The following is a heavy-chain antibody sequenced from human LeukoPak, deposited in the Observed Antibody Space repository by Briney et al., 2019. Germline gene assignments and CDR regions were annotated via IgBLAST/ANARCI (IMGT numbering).Heavy chain of an antibody. V-gene: IGHV4-4*07. CDR1: GGSISSYY. CDR2: IYTSGST. D-gene: IGHD3-10*01. Sequence: PSETLSLTCTVSGGSISSYYWSWIRQPAGKGLEWIGRIYTSGSTNYNPSLKSRVTMSVDTSKNQFSLKLSSVTAADTAVYYCAREESDYYGSGSPEKYFDYWGQGTLVTVSS. J-gene: IGHJ4*02. CDR3: AREESDYYGSGSPEKYFDY.